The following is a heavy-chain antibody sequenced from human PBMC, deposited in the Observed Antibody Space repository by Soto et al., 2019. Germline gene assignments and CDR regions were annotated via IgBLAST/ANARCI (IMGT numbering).Heavy chain of an antibody. Sequence: SVKVSCKASGGTFSSYAISWVRQAPGQGLEWMGGIIPIFGTANYAQKFQGRVTITADESTSTAYMELSSLRSEDTAVYYCARVGNDIVLMVYAMGTNTAYYYGMDVWGQGTTVTVSS. D-gene: IGHD2-8*01. CDR2: IIPIFGTA. CDR1: GGTFSSYA. J-gene: IGHJ6*02. CDR3: ARVGNDIVLMVYAMGTNTAYYYGMDV. V-gene: IGHV1-69*13.